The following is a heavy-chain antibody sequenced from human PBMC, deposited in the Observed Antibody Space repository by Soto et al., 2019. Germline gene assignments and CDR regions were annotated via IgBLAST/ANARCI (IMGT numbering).Heavy chain of an antibody. J-gene: IGHJ4*02. V-gene: IGHV1-69*13. CDR2: IVPVFGRP. CDR1: GGSFSNFS. CDR3: AREGSGYNF. Sequence: ASVKVSCKASGGSFSNFSISWVRQAPGQGLEWMGGIVPVFGRPNYAQRFRGRLTITADESTSTGYMELISLRSDDTVVYYCAREGSGYNFWGQGTQVTVSS. D-gene: IGHD5-12*01.